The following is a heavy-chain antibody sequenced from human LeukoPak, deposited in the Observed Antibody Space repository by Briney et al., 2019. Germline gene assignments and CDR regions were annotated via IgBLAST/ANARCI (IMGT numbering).Heavy chain of an antibody. V-gene: IGHV3-48*03. J-gene: IGHJ4*02. Sequence: GGSLRLSCAASGFTFSIYEMSWVRQAPGKGLEWVSYISDVGGTHYADSVKGRFTISRDNAKNSLFLQMNSLRAEDTAVYYCARENSGYDGGFDYWGQGTLVTVSS. CDR2: ISDVGGT. CDR3: ARENSGYDGGFDY. CDR1: GFTFSIYE. D-gene: IGHD5-12*01.